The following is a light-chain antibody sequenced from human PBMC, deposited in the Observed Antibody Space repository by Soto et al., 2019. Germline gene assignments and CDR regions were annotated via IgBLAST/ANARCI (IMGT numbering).Light chain of an antibody. CDR2: AAS. Sequence: DIPMTQSPSSQSASVGGTVTITCRAVQDIAFYLNWYQHKPGKAPKLLISAASTLQAGVPSRFSGSGSGTDFTLTITSLQPEDLATYYCQQSFSNPLTFGGGTKADI. J-gene: IGKJ4*01. V-gene: IGKV1-39*01. CDR1: QDIAFY. CDR3: QQSFSNPLT.